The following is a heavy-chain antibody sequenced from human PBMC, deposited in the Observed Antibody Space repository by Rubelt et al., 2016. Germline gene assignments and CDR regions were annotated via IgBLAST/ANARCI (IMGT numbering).Heavy chain of an antibody. CDR2: INHSGST. J-gene: IGHJ6*02. CDR3: ARQMGTTFRSFHYSYGLDV. Sequence: QLQLQESGPGLVKPSETLSLTCTVSGGSINNYFWNWIRQPPGKGLEWIGEINHSGSTNYNPSLKRRVAISVDTAKNQFSLKLSSVTAADTAVYYCARQMGTTFRSFHYSYGLDVWGQGTTVTVSS. V-gene: IGHV4-59*08. CDR1: GGSINNYF. D-gene: IGHD1-1*01.